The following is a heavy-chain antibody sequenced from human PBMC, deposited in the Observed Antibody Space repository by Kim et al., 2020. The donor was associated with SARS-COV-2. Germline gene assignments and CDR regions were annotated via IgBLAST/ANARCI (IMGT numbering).Heavy chain of an antibody. V-gene: IGHV3-23*01. Sequence: GSTSSADYVKGRFTNTRDNSKNTLYLQMNSLRAEDTVVNYCAKDSGGYMDVWGKGTTVTVSS. D-gene: IGHD3-10*01. J-gene: IGHJ6*03. CDR2: GST. CDR3: AKDSGGYMDV.